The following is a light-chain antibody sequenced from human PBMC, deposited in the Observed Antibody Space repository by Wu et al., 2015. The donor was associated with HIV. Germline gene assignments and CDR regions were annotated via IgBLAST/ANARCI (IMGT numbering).Light chain of an antibody. V-gene: IGKV3-20*01. CDR1: QSVTSNY. CDR2: GAS. Sequence: ESVLTQSPGTLSLSPGERATLSCRASQSVTSNYLAWYQQKPGQAPRLLIYGASSRATGIPDRFSGSGSGTDFTLTITRLEPEDFAVYYCQQYGSSLMYSFGLGTKVEIK. CDR3: QQYGSSLMYS. J-gene: IGKJ2*03.